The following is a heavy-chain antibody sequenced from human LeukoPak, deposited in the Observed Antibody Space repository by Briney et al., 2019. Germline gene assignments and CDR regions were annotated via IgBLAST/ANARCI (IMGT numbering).Heavy chain of an antibody. CDR2: IKSKTDGGTT. D-gene: IGHD2-15*01. J-gene: IGHJ6*02. V-gene: IGHV3-15*07. CDR1: GFTFSNAW. CDR3: TTDSDCSGGSCYSDYYYYGMDV. Sequence: PGGSLRLSCAASGFTFSNAWMNWVRQAPGKGLEWVGRIKSKTDGGTTDYAAPVKGRFTISRDDSKNTLYLQMNSLKTEDAAVYYCTTDSDCSGGSCYSDYYYYGMDVWGQGTTVTVSS.